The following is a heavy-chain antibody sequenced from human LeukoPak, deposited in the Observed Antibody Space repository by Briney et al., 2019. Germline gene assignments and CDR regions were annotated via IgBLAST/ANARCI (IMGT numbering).Heavy chain of an antibody. V-gene: IGHV3-53*01. D-gene: IGHD6-6*01. CDR1: GFTVSSQY. J-gene: IGHJ4*02. CDR3: ARDRLLSSSSEDY. CDR2: IYSGGST. Sequence: GGSLRLSCAASGFTVSSQYMSWVRQAPGKGLEWVSIIYSGGSTYYKDSVEGRFTISRDKTKDTLYLQMDNLRADDTAVYYCARDRLLSSSSEDYWGQGIPVTVSS.